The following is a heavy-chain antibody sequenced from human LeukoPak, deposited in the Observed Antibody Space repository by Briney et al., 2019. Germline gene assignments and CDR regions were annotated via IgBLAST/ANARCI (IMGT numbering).Heavy chain of an antibody. D-gene: IGHD3-10*01. CDR1: GFTFTSYD. Sequence: ASVNVSCKASGFTFTSYDINWVRQASGQGLEWMGWMNPNNGNTGYAQKFQGRVTMTRDTSISTAYMELRGLRSEDTAVYYCVRDGEGVAISVNYWFDPWGQGTLVTVSS. V-gene: IGHV1-8*01. CDR3: VRDGEGVAISVNYWFDP. J-gene: IGHJ5*02. CDR2: MNPNNGNT.